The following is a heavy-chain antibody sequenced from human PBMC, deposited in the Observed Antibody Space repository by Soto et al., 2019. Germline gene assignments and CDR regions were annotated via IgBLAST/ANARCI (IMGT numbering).Heavy chain of an antibody. D-gene: IGHD3-3*01. J-gene: IGHJ3*02. CDR3: ARDCFLDWLSRPDDAFDI. CDR2: ISAYNGNT. V-gene: IGHV1-18*01. CDR1: GYTFTSYG. Sequence: ASVKVSCKASGYTFTSYGISWVRQAPGQGLEWMGWISAYNGNTNYAQKLQGRVTMTTDTSTSTAYMELRSLRSDDTAVYYCARDCFLDWLSRPDDAFDIWGQGTMVTVSS.